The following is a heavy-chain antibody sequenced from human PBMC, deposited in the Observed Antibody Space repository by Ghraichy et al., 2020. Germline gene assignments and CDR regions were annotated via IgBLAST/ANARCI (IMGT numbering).Heavy chain of an antibody. V-gene: IGHV2-5*02. CDR2: IYWDDDK. Sequence: VKPTQTLTLTCTFSGFSLSTSGVGVGWIRQPPGKALEWLALIYWDDDKRYSPSLKSRLTITKDTSKNQVVLTMTNMDPVDTATYYCSRIVTSSANDYWGQGTLVTVSS. J-gene: IGHJ4*02. CDR3: SRIVTSSANDY. CDR1: GFSLSTSGVG.